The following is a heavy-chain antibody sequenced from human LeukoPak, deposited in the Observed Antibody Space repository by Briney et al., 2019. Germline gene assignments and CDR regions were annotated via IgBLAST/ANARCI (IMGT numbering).Heavy chain of an antibody. CDR3: ARQMNTVTADY. V-gene: IGHV4-39*01. CDR2: IFYSGST. D-gene: IGHD4-17*01. CDR1: GGSISSGGYY. Sequence: SETLSLTCTVSGGSISSGGYYWSWIRQPPGKGLEWIGSIFYSGSTYYNPSLNSRVTISIDTSKNQFSLRLSSVTAADTAVYYCARQMNTVTADYWGQGTLVTVSS. J-gene: IGHJ4*02.